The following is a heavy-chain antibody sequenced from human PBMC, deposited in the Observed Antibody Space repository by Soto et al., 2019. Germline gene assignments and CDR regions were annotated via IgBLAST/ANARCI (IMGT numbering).Heavy chain of an antibody. CDR3: AREVVFGGDYYYTDV. CDR2: IYYSGST. Sequence: SETLSLTCTVSGGSISSYYWSWIRQPPGKGLEWIGYIYYSGSTNYNPSLKSRVTISVDTSKNQFSLKLSSVTAADTAVYYCAREVVFGGDYYYTDVWGKGTTVTVSS. J-gene: IGHJ6*03. V-gene: IGHV4-59*01. D-gene: IGHD3-16*01. CDR1: GGSISSYY.